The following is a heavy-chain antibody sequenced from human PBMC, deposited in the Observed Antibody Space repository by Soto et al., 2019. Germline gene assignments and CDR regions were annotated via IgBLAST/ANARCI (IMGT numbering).Heavy chain of an antibody. CDR1: GFSFSNYA. D-gene: IGHD6-13*01. CDR2: IKDSGDST. J-gene: IGHJ4*02. V-gene: IGHV3-23*01. CDR3: VKGGASYTSCWYAN. Sequence: SGGSLRLSCAASGFSFSNYAMHWVRQAPGKGLEWVSTIKDSGDSTYYLDSVRGRFTISRDYSRNTLYLQMTSLRAEDTALYHCVKGGASYTSCWYANWGQGILVTV.